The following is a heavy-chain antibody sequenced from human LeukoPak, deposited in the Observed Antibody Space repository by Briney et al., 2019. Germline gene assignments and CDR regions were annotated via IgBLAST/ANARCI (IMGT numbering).Heavy chain of an antibody. CDR2: IYYSGST. Sequence: SETLSLTCTVSDGSISSCLYYWGWIRQPPGKGLEWIGIIYYSGSTYYNPSLKSRVTISVETSKNQVSLRLSSVTAADTAVYYCARQGAGGRAFDIWGQGTMVTVSS. J-gene: IGHJ3*02. D-gene: IGHD6-19*01. CDR1: DGSISSCLYY. CDR3: ARQGAGGRAFDI. V-gene: IGHV4-39*01.